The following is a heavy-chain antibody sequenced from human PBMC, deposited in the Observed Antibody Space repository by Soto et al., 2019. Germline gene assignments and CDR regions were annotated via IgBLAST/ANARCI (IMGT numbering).Heavy chain of an antibody. J-gene: IGHJ6*02. Sequence: QVQLVQSGAAVKKPGSSVKVSCKASGGTFSSYAISWVRQAPGQGLEWMGGIIPIFGTANYAQKFQGRVTITADESTSTAYMELSSLRSEDTAVYYCARSGTGIAVASHYYGMDVWGQGTTVTVSS. CDR3: ARSGTGIAVASHYYGMDV. CDR1: GGTFSSYA. V-gene: IGHV1-69*12. D-gene: IGHD6-19*01. CDR2: IIPIFGTA.